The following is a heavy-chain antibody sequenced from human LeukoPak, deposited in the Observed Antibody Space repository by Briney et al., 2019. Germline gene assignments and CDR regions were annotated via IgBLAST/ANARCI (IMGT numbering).Heavy chain of an antibody. V-gene: IGHV4-59*11. CDR1: GGSISSRY. D-gene: IGHD3-3*01. J-gene: IGHJ4*02. CDR3: ARSQAHYDFWSGYYKGNYFDY. Sequence: PSETLSLTCTVSGGSISSRYWSWIRQPPGKGLEWIGYIYYSGSTNYNPSLKSRVTISVDTSKNQFSLKLSSVTAADTAVYYCARSQAHYDFWSGYYKGNYFDYWGQGTLVTVSS. CDR2: IYYSGST.